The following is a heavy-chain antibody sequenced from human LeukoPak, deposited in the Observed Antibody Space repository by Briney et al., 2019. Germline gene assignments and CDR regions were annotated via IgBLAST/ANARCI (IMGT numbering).Heavy chain of an antibody. D-gene: IGHD1-26*01. J-gene: IGHJ5*02. V-gene: IGHV1-18*01. CDR1: GYAFTSYG. CDR3: ARGRLARQRGWFDP. Sequence: ASVKVSCKASGYAFTSYGISWVRQAPGQGLEWMGWISAYNGNTNYAQKLQGRVTMTTDTSTSTAYMELRSLRSDDTAVYYCARGRLARQRGWFDPWGQGTLVTVSS. CDR2: ISAYNGNT.